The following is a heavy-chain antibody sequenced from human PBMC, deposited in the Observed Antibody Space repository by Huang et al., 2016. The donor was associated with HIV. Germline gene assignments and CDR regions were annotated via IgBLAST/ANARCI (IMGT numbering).Heavy chain of an antibody. CDR3: AREGQNWLGKPFGALAF. CDR1: GVSFSDYA. CDR2: IIPRFGLT. D-gene: IGHD3-16*01. V-gene: IGHV1-69*10. Sequence: QAQLVQSGAAVMKPGSSVRVSCKASGVSFSDYAFSWVRRRPGQGLDGEGGIIPRFGLTNYAPRLQGRVTISADKSSNTVYLELTSLRSGDTAVYYCAREGQNWLGKPFGALAFWGQGTEVIVSS. J-gene: IGHJ4*03.